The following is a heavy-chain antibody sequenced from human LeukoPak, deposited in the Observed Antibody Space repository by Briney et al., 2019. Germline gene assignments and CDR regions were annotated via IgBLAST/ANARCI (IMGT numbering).Heavy chain of an antibody. V-gene: IGHV4-30-4*07. J-gene: IGHJ3*02. D-gene: IGHD1-26*01. CDR1: GGSISSGGYS. CDR2: IYYSGST. Sequence: SETLSLTCAVSGGSISSGGYSWSWIRQPPGKGLEWIGYIYYSGSTYYNPSLKSRVTISVDTSKNQFSLKLSSVTAADTAVYYCARRMVGATDAFDIWGQGTMVTVSS. CDR3: ARRMVGATDAFDI.